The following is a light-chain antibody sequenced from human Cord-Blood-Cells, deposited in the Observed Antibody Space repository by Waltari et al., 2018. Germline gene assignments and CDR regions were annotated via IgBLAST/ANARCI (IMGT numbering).Light chain of an antibody. CDR2: AGS. J-gene: IGKJ3*01. CDR3: QQSYSTPVT. CDR1: QSISSY. V-gene: IGKV1-39*01. Sequence: IQMTQSPPSLSASVGDRVTITCRASQSISSYLNWYQQKPGKAPKLLIYAGSSLQSGVPSRFSGSGSETDFTLTISSLQPEDFATYYCQQSYSTPVTFGPGTKVDIK.